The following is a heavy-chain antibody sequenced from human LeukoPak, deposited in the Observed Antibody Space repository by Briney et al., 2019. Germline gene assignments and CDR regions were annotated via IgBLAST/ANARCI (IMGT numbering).Heavy chain of an antibody. Sequence: ASVKVSCKASGGTFSSYAISWVRQAPGQGLEWMGRIIPILGIANYAQKFQGRVTITADKSTSTAYMELSSLRSEDTAVYYCAMTRSGSYLAYYLDYWGQGTLVTVSS. J-gene: IGHJ4*02. CDR2: IIPILGIA. CDR3: AMTRSGSYLAYYLDY. D-gene: IGHD1-26*01. CDR1: GGTFSSYA. V-gene: IGHV1-69*04.